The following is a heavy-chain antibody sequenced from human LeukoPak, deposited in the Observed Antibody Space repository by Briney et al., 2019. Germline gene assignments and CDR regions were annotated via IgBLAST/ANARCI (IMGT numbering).Heavy chain of an antibody. V-gene: IGHV1-46*01. CDR2: INPSATSA. CDR3: AKEKQKTANFDY. Sequence: ASVKVSCKASGYSFTNYYTHWVRQAPGQGLEWMGVINPSATSATYTQKFQGRVTMTGDTSTTTVYMELSSLTSDDTAVYYCAKEKQKTANFDYWGQGTLVTVSS. CDR1: GYSFTNYY. J-gene: IGHJ4*02.